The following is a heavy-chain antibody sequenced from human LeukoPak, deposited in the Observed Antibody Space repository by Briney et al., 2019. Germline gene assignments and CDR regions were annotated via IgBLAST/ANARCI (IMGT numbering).Heavy chain of an antibody. D-gene: IGHD1-14*01. CDR1: GYTFTSYY. V-gene: IGHV1-46*01. J-gene: IGHJ5*02. CDR3: AREEPDEGWFDP. Sequence: ASVTVSCKASGYTFTSYYMHWVRQAPGQGLEWMGIINPSGGSTSYAQKFQGRVTMTRDTSTSTVYMELSSLRSEDTAVYYCAREEPDEGWFDPWGQGTLVTVSS. CDR2: INPSGGST.